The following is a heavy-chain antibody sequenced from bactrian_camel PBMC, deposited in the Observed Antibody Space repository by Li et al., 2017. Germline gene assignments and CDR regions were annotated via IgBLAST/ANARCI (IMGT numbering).Heavy chain of an antibody. J-gene: IGHJ4*01. V-gene: IGHV3S53*01. CDR2: KHSDGST. D-gene: IGHD5*01. CDR3: AAECPTPEDVGRVDNF. CDR1: GVTSARDFRENC. Sequence: HVQLVESGGDSVEAGGSLRLSCDASGVTSARDFRENCMGWFRQAPGKERELVSRKHSDGSTVYAESVKGRFTMSQDNAKNTLYLQMNSLKPEDTAVYYCAAECPTPEDVGRVDNFWGQGTQVTVS.